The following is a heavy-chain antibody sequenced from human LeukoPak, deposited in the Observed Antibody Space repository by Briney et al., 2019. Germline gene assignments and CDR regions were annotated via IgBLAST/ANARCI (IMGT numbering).Heavy chain of an antibody. D-gene: IGHD2-2*01. V-gene: IGHV1-69*05. CDR2: IIPIFGTV. CDR3: ARRRDCSSTSCYGGYYFDY. J-gene: IGHJ4*02. Sequence: SVKVSCKASGGTFSSYAISWVRQAPGQGLEWMGGIIPIFGTVNYAQKFQGRVTITTDESTSTAYMELSSLRSEDTAVYYCARRRDCSSTSCYGGYYFDYWGQGTLVTVSS. CDR1: GGTFSSYA.